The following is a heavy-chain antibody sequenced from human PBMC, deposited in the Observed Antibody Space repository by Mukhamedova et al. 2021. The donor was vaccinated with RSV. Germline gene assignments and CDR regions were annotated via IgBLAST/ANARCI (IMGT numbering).Heavy chain of an antibody. D-gene: IGHD3-22*01. CDR3: ARPWYYYDSSGYDAFDI. Sequence: GKGLEWVANIKQVGSEKYYVDSVKGRFTISRDNAKNSLYLQMNSLRAEDTAVYYCARPWYYYDSSGYDAFDIWGQGTMVTVSS. J-gene: IGHJ3*02. CDR2: IKQVGSEK. V-gene: IGHV3-7*05.